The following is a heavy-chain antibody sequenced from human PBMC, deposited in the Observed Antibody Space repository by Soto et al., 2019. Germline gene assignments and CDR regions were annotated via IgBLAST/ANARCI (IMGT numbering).Heavy chain of an antibody. CDR2: ISGSGGST. V-gene: IGHV3-23*01. D-gene: IGHD3-16*02. J-gene: IGHJ4*02. Sequence: PGGSLRLSCAASGFTFSSYAMSWVRQALGKGLEWVSAISGSGGSTYYADSVKGRFTISRDNSKNTLYLQMNSLRAEDTAVYYCANCVGGYIWGSYRYTGDFDYWGQGTLVTVSS. CDR1: GFTFSSYA. CDR3: ANCVGGYIWGSYRYTGDFDY.